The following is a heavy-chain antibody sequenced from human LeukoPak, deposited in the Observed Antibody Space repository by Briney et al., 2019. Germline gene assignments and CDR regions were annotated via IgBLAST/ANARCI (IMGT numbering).Heavy chain of an antibody. D-gene: IGHD2-2*03. CDR2: ISAYNGNT. CDR1: GYTFTSYG. Sequence: ASVKVFCKASGYTFTSYGISWVRQAPGQGLEWMGWISAYNGNTNYAQKLQGRVTMTTDTSTSTAYMELRSLRSDDTAVYYCATNFGYCSSTSCYDYWGQGTLVTVSS. CDR3: ATNFGYCSSTSCYDY. J-gene: IGHJ4*02. V-gene: IGHV1-18*01.